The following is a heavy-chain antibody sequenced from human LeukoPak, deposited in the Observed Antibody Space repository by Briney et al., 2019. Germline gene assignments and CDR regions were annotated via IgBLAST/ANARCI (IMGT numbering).Heavy chain of an antibody. CDR3: AKDEFVASDFTGAFDI. V-gene: IGHV3-9*03. D-gene: IGHD2-8*02. CDR1: GFTFDDYA. J-gene: IGHJ3*02. Sequence: GGSLRLSCAASGFTFDDYAMHWVRQAPGKGLEWVSGISWNSGSIDYADSVKGRFTVSRDNAKDSLYLQMNSLRAEDMALYYCAKDEFVASDFTGAFDIWGQGTMVTVSS. CDR2: ISWNSGSI.